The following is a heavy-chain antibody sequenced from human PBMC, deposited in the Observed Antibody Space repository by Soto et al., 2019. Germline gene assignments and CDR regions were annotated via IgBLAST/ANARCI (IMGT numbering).Heavy chain of an antibody. Sequence: PSETLSLTCTVSGGSISSYYWSWIRQPPGKGLEWIGYIYYSGSTNYNPSLKSRVTISVDTSKNQFSLKLSSVTAADTAVYYCARDRRFGELSYGMDVWGQGTTVTVSS. CDR3: ARDRRFGELSYGMDV. CDR1: GGSISSYY. V-gene: IGHV4-59*01. CDR2: IYYSGST. J-gene: IGHJ6*02. D-gene: IGHD3-10*01.